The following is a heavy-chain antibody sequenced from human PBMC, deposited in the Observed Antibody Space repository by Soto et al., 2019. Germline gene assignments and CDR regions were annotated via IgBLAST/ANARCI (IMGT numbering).Heavy chain of an antibody. CDR1: GFTFSSYG. V-gene: IGHV3-30*18. CDR2: ISYDGSNK. J-gene: IGHJ4*02. D-gene: IGHD6-13*01. CDR3: AKDFLGTSSSWVGYFDY. Sequence: GGSLRLSCAASGFTFSSYGMHWVRQAPGKGLEWVAVISYDGSNKYYADSVKGRFTISRDNSKNTLYLQMNSLRAEDTAVYYCAKDFLGTSSSWVGYFDYWGQGTLVTVSS.